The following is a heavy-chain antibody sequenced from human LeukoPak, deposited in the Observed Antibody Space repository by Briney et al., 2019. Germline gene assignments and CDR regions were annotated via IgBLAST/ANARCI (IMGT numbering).Heavy chain of an antibody. D-gene: IGHD4-11*01. J-gene: IGHJ4*02. CDR2: FDPEDGET. CDR1: GYTLTELS. Sequence: ASVKVSCKVSGYTLTELSMHWVRQAPGKGLEWMGGFDPEDGETIYAQKFQGRVTMTEDTSTGTAYMELSSLRSEDTAVYYCATVVMTTPFEFDYWGQGTLVTVSS. V-gene: IGHV1-24*01. CDR3: ATVVMTTPFEFDY.